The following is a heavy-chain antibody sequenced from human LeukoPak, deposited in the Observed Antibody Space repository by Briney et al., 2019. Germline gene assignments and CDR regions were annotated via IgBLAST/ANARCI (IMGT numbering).Heavy chain of an antibody. CDR3: ARDRGYSGYDSYFDY. D-gene: IGHD5-12*01. CDR2: INHSGST. J-gene: IGHJ4*02. CDR1: GGSFSGYY. V-gene: IGHV4-34*01. Sequence: SETLSLTRAVSGGSFSGYYWSWIRQPPGKGLEWIGEINHSGSTNYNPSLKSRVTISVDTPKNQFSLKLSSVTAADTAVYYCARDRGYSGYDSYFDYWGQGTLVTVSS.